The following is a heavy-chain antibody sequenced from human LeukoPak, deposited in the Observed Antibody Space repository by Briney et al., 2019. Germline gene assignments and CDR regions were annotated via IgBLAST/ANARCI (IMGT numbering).Heavy chain of an antibody. CDR2: ISDGGGTT. CDR3: AKFRTSSGPRDFDS. J-gene: IGHJ4*02. Sequence: GGSLRLSCAASGFTLSSYTMSWVRQAPGKGLEWVSAISDGGGTTYYTDSVEGRFSISRDTSKSTLYLQMNSLRAEDTALYYCAKFRTSSGPRDFDSWGQGTLVTVSS. D-gene: IGHD1-1*01. CDR1: GFTLSSYT. V-gene: IGHV3-23*01.